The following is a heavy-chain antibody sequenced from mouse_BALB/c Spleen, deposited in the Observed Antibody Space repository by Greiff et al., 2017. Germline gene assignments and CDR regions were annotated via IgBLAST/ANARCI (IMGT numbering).Heavy chain of an antibody. CDR1: GYSITSDYA. Sequence: EVKLVESGPGLVKPSQSLSLTCTVTGYSITSDYAWNWIRQFPGNKLEWMGYISYSGSTSYNPSLKSRISITRDTSKNQFFLQLNSVTTEDTATYYCARRGHYDFYAMDYWGQGTSVTVSS. CDR2: ISYSGST. CDR3: ARRGHYDFYAMDY. J-gene: IGHJ4*01. D-gene: IGHD2-4*01. V-gene: IGHV3-2*02.